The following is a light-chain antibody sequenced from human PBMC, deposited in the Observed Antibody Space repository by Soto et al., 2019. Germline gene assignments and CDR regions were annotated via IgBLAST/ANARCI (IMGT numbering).Light chain of an antibody. CDR1: QSVSNNY. CDR3: QQYGSSLRT. V-gene: IGKV3-20*01. Sequence: TLSLVNLSLPSGERATLPCRTSQSVSNNYLAWYQQKPGQAPRLLIYGASNRATGIPDRFSGSGSGTDFTLTISRLEPEDFAVYYCQQYGSSLRTFGQGTKVDIK. J-gene: IGKJ1*01. CDR2: GAS.